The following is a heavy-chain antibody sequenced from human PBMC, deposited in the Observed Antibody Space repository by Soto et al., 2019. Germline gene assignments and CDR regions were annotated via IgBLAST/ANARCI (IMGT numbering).Heavy chain of an antibody. J-gene: IGHJ5*02. CDR3: ARVGVLWFGVPRGWFDP. CDR2: IIPIFGTA. Sequence: GASVKVSCKASGGTFSSYAISWVRQAPGQGLEWMGGIIPIFGTASYAQKFQGRVTITADESTSTAYMELSSLRSEDTAVYYCARVGVLWFGVPRGWFDPWGQGTLVTVSS. V-gene: IGHV1-69*13. D-gene: IGHD3-10*01. CDR1: GGTFSSYA.